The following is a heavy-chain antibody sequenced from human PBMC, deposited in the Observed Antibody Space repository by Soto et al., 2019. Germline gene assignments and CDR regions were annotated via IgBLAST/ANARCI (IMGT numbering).Heavy chain of an antibody. V-gene: IGHV6-1*01. D-gene: IGHD3-3*01. J-gene: IGHJ4*02. CDR2: TYYRSKWYD. CDR3: ARSKSGSFDY. Sequence: SQTLSLTCAISGDSVSSSSAAWSWVRQSPSRGLEWLGRTYYRSKWYDDYAVSVRGRIATNPDTSRNLFSLQLKYVTPDDTAVYYCARSKSGSFDYWGQGTLVTVSS. CDR1: GDSVSSSSAA.